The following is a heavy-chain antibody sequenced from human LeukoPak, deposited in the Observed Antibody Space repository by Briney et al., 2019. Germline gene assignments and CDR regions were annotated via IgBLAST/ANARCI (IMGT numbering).Heavy chain of an antibody. J-gene: IGHJ4*02. CDR1: GYTFTGYY. CDR3: ARVTMVRGVMGQLDY. Sequence: GAPVKVSCKASGYTFTGYYMHWVRQAPGQGLEWMGWINPNSGGTNYAQKFQGRVTMTRDTSISTAYMELSRLRSDDTAVYYCARVTMVRGVMGQLDYWGQGTLVTVPS. CDR2: INPNSGGT. D-gene: IGHD3-10*01. V-gene: IGHV1-2*02.